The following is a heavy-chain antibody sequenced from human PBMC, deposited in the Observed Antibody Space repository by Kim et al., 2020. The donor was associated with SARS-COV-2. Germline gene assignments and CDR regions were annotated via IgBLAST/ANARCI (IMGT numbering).Heavy chain of an antibody. CDR1: GFTFSSYS. J-gene: IGHJ5*02. Sequence: GGSLRLSCAASGFTFSSYSMNWVRQAPGKGLEWVSSISSSSSYIYYADSVKGRFTISRDNAKNSLYLQMNSLRAEDTAVYYCARGSPRYSGYDSDWFDPWGQGTLVTVAS. CDR3: ARGSPRYSGYDSDWFDP. CDR2: ISSSSSYI. D-gene: IGHD5-12*01. V-gene: IGHV3-21*01.